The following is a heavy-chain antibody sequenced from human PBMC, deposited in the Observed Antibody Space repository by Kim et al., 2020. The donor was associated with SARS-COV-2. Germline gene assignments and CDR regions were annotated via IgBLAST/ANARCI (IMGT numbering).Heavy chain of an antibody. Sequence: FQGRVPITRDTSASTAYMELSSLRPEDTAVYYCARAGRYSSSSLGAFDLWGQGTMVTVSS. J-gene: IGHJ3*01. D-gene: IGHD6-6*01. CDR3: ARAGRYSSSSLGAFDL. V-gene: IGHV1-3*01.